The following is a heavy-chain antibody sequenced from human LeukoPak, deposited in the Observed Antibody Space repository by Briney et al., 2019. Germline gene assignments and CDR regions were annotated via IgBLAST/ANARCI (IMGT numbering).Heavy chain of an antibody. Sequence: GRSLRLSCAASGFTFRSYGMHWVRQAPGKGLEWVAVISFDGNNIHYADSVKGRFTISRDNSKNMLYLQMNSLRPEDTAVYYCAREGCSSTSCYFDYWGQGTLVTVSS. D-gene: IGHD2-2*01. J-gene: IGHJ4*02. V-gene: IGHV3-30*03. CDR2: ISFDGNNI. CDR3: AREGCSSTSCYFDY. CDR1: GFTFRSYG.